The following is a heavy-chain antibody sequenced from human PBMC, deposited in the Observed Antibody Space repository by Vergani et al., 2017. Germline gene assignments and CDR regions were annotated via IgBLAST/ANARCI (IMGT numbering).Heavy chain of an antibody. CDR3: ARVGYCSSTSCYTWFDP. CDR1: GYTFTGYY. Sequence: QVQLVQSGAEVKKPGASVKVSCKASGYTFTGYYMHWVLQAPGQGLEWMGWINPNSGGTNYAQKFQGRVTMTRDTSISTAYMGLSRLRSDDTAVYYCARVGYCSSTSCYTWFDPWGQGTLVTVSS. CDR2: INPNSGGT. V-gene: IGHV1-2*02. J-gene: IGHJ5*02. D-gene: IGHD2-2*02.